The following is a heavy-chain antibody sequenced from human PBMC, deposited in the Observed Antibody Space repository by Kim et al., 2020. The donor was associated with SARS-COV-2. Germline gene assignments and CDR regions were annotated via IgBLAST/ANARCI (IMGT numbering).Heavy chain of an antibody. CDR1: GFTFSSYW. CDR2: IKQDGSEK. D-gene: IGHD6-6*01. J-gene: IGHJ4*02. Sequence: GGSLRLSCAASGFTFSSYWMSWVRQAPGKGLEWVANIKQDGSEKYYVDSVKGRFTISRDNAKNSLYLQMNSLRAEDTAVYYCASHNWEYSSSSDYWGQGTLVTVSS. V-gene: IGHV3-7*03. CDR3: ASHNWEYSSSSDY.